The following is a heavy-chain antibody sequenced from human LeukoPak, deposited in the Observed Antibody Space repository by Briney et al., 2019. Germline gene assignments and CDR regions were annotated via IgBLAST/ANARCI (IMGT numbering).Heavy chain of an antibody. Sequence: GGPLRLSCAASGFTFSSYAMSWVRQAPGKGLEWVSAISGSGGSTYYADSVKGRFTISRDNSKNTLYLQMNSLRAEDTAVYYCAKGSGRGYSYGFDYWGQGTLVTVSS. CDR2: ISGSGGST. D-gene: IGHD5-18*01. V-gene: IGHV3-23*01. J-gene: IGHJ4*02. CDR3: AKGSGRGYSYGFDY. CDR1: GFTFSSYA.